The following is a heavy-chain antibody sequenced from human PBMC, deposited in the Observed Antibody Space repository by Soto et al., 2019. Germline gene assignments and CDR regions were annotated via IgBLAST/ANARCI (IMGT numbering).Heavy chain of an antibody. Sequence: ASVKVSCKASGYPFTGYGLSWVRQAPGQGLEWMGWITAHNGHTIYAQNLQGRVTMTADASTSTAYMELRSLRSDDTAVYYCARVYLGSGNYYGVYDYWGQGTLVTSPQ. CDR2: ITAHNGHT. CDR1: GYPFTGYG. V-gene: IGHV1-18*04. CDR3: ARVYLGSGNYYGVYDY. D-gene: IGHD3-10*01. J-gene: IGHJ4*02.